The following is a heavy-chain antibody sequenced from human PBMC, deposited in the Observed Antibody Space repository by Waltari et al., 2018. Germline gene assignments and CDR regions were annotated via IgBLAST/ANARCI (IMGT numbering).Heavy chain of an antibody. Sequence: QVQLVQSGAEVKKPGASVKVSCKASGYTFTGYYMHWVRQAPGQGLEWMGWINPNSGGTNYAQKFQGRVTMTSDTSISTAHMGLSRLRSDDTAVYYCAREVYSSGWSGAFDIWGQGTMVTVSS. CDR1: GYTFTGYY. CDR3: AREVYSSGWSGAFDI. V-gene: IGHV1-2*02. CDR2: INPNSGGT. J-gene: IGHJ3*02. D-gene: IGHD6-19*01.